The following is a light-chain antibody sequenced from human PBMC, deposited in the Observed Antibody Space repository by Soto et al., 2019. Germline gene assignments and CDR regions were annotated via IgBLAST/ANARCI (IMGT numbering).Light chain of an antibody. J-gene: IGLJ2*01. CDR2: QDT. CDR1: KLGERF. CDR3: QAWDSSTGVV. Sequence: SYELTQPPSVSVSPGQTASIPCSGDKLGERFACWYQQKPGQSPVMVIYQDTRRPSGIPERFSGSNSGNTATLTISGTQAMDEADYYCQAWDSSTGVVFGGVTKLTVL. V-gene: IGLV3-1*01.